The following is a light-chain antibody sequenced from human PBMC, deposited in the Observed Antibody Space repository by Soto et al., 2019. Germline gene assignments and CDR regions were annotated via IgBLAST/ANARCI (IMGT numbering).Light chain of an antibody. Sequence: EIVMTQSPATLSVSPGETATLSCWASQSVSSNLAWYQQKPGQAPRLLIYGASNRATDIPARFSGSGSGTEFTLTIRSVQSEDFAVYYWQQYNNFWTFGQGTKVEIK. CDR1: QSVSSN. CDR3: QQYNNFWT. V-gene: IGKV3-15*01. J-gene: IGKJ1*01. CDR2: GAS.